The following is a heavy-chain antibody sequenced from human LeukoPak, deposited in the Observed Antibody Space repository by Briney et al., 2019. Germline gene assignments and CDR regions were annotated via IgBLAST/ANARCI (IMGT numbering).Heavy chain of an antibody. D-gene: IGHD3/OR15-3a*01. CDR1: GFTFSNAW. V-gene: IGHV3-15*01. CDR2: IKSKTDGPTT. Sequence: PGGSLRPSCAASGFTFSNAWMSWVRQAPGKGLEWVGRIKSKTDGPTTDYPAPVKCRFTISRADSKNTLYLQMNSLKTEDTAVYYCTTAGLELDYWGQGTLVTVSS. CDR3: TTAGLELDY. J-gene: IGHJ4*02.